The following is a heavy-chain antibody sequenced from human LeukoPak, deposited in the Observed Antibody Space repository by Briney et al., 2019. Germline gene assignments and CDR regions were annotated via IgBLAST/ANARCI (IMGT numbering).Heavy chain of an antibody. CDR2: ISGYNYNT. J-gene: IGHJ4*02. CDR1: GYASNAYG. V-gene: IGHV1-18*01. D-gene: IGHD5-12*01. Sequence: ASVKVSCKPSGYASNAYGISWVRQAPGRGLEWLGWISGYNYNTNYAQMFRGRVTMTIDTSTITPYMELRSLTSDDTAVYYCARDKSVATAPRHPFDYWGQGTLITVSS. CDR3: ARDKSVATAPRHPFDY.